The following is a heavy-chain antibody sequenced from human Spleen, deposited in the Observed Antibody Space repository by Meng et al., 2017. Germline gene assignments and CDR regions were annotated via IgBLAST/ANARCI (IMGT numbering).Heavy chain of an antibody. CDR3: TRLEDMAAAGFDY. CDR2: ISGDST. D-gene: IGHD6-13*01. V-gene: IGHV3-38-3*01. Sequence: GGSLRLSCAASEFTFSSYSMNWVRQAPGKGLEWVSSISGDSTYYADSGKGRFTVSRDDSKNTAYLQMNSLKTEDTAVYYCTRLEDMAAAGFDYWGQGTLVTVSS. J-gene: IGHJ4*02. CDR1: EFTFSSYS.